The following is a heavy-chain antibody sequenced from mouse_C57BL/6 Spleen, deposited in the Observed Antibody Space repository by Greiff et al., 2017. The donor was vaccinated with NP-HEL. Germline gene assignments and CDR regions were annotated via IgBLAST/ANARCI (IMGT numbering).Heavy chain of an antibody. CDR3: TKLHYFDY. J-gene: IGHJ2*01. V-gene: IGHV6-3*01. Sequence: EVHLVESGGGLVQPGGSMKLSCVASGFTFSNYWMNWVRQSPEKGLEWVAQIRLKSDNYATHYAESVKGRFTISRDDSKSSVYLQMNNLRAEDTGIYYCTKLHYFDYWGQGTTLTVSS. CDR2: IRLKSDNYAT. CDR1: GFTFSNYW.